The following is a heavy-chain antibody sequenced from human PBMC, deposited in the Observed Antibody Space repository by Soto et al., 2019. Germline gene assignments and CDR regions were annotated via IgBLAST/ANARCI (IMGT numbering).Heavy chain of an antibody. CDR2: IKSKTDGGTT. V-gene: IGHV3-15*01. J-gene: IGHJ6*02. CDR1: GFTFSNAW. D-gene: IGHD3-16*01. CDR3: TTDLGPWDYYGMDV. Sequence: GGSLRLSCAASGFTFSNAWMSWVRQAPGKGLEWVGRIKSKTDGGTTDYAAPVKGRFTISRDDSKNTLYLQMNSLKTEDTAVYYCTTDLGPWDYYGMDVWGQGTTVTVSS.